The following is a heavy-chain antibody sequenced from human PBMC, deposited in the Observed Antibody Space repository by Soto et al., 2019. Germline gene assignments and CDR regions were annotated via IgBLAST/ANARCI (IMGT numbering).Heavy chain of an antibody. CDR3: ARHSANYDFWSAVDY. V-gene: IGHV4-59*08. CDR2: IYYSGST. Sequence: PSETLSLTCTVSGGSISTYYWSWIRQPPGKGLEWIGYIYYSGSTNYNPSLKSRVTISVDTSKNQFSLKLNSVTAADTAVYYCARHSANYDFWSAVDYWGQGTLVTVSS. J-gene: IGHJ4*02. CDR1: GGSISTYY. D-gene: IGHD3-3*01.